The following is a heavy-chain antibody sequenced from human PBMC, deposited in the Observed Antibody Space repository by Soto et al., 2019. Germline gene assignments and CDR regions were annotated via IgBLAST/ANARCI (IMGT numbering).Heavy chain of an antibody. V-gene: IGHV5-51*01. CDR1: GYSFTSYW. CDR2: IYPGDSDT. CDR3: ARQPTYSNHCFDL. Sequence: PGESLKISCKGSGYSFTSYWIGWVRQMPGKGLEWMGIIYPGDSDTRYSPSFQGQVTISADKSISTAYLQWSSLEASDTAMYYCARQPTYSNHCFDLWGQGTLVTVSS. D-gene: IGHD5-12*01. J-gene: IGHJ5*02.